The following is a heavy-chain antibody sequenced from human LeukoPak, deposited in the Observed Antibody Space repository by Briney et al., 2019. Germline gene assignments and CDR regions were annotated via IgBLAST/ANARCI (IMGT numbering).Heavy chain of an antibody. Sequence: SETLSLTCAVYGGSFSGYYWSWIRQPPGKGLEWIGEINHSGSTNYNPSLKSRVTISVDTSNNQFSLKLSSVTAADTAVYYCARGVSTGYCSGGSCYPNWFDPWGQGTLVTVSS. CDR2: INHSGST. J-gene: IGHJ5*02. D-gene: IGHD2-15*01. CDR3: ARGVSTGYCSGGSCYPNWFDP. CDR1: GGSFSGYY. V-gene: IGHV4-34*01.